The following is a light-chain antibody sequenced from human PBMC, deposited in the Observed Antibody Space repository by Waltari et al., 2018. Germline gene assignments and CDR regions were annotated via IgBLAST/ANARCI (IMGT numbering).Light chain of an antibody. CDR2: DDT. Sequence: SYVLTQPPSVSVAPGHTASITCGGTDIRHQRFHWYQQPPGQAPVLVVDDDTDRHSGIPARFSGSNSGNAATLTISRVEAGDEADYYCQVWDTDSDHVVFGGGTRLAVL. CDR1: DIRHQR. CDR3: QVWDTDSDHVV. V-gene: IGLV3-21*02. J-gene: IGLJ2*01.